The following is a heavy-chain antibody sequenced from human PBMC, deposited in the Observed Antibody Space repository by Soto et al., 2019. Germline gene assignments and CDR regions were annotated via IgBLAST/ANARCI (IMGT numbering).Heavy chain of an antibody. CDR1: GFTFSSYG. CDR3: ARDQGYYGMDV. Sequence: QVQLVESGGGVVQPGRSLRLSCAASGFTFSSYGMHWVRQAPGKGLEWVAVIWYDGSNKYYADSVKGRFTISRDNSKNTLYLQMNSLRGEETAVYYCARDQGYYGMDVWGQGTTVTVSS. CDR2: IWYDGSNK. V-gene: IGHV3-33*01. J-gene: IGHJ6*02.